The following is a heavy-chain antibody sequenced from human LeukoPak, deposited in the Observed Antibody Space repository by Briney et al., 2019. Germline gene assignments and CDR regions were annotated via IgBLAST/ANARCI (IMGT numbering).Heavy chain of an antibody. D-gene: IGHD6-19*01. J-gene: IGHJ4*02. Sequence: PGGSLRLSCAASGFTVNSNYMTWVHQAPGKGLEWVSVIYSVGSTYYADSVRGRFTISRDNSKNTLYLQMNSLRAEDTAIYYCARNPSYSSSLYSGQGTLVTVSS. CDR3: ARNPSYSSSLY. CDR1: GFTVNSNY. V-gene: IGHV3-66*02. CDR2: IYSVGST.